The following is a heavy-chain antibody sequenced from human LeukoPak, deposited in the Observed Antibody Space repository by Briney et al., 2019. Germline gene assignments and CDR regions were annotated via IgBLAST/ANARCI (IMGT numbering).Heavy chain of an antibody. CDR1: GFTFSSYA. CDR3: GKTRPLDSSSWSHGDY. Sequence: GGSLRLSCAASGFTFSSYAMSWVRQAPGKGLEWVSAISGSGDSTYYGDSVKGRFTISRDNSKNTLYLQMNSLRAEDTAVYYCGKTRPLDSSSWSHGDYWGQGTLVTVSS. CDR2: ISGSGDST. V-gene: IGHV3-23*01. J-gene: IGHJ4*02. D-gene: IGHD6-13*01.